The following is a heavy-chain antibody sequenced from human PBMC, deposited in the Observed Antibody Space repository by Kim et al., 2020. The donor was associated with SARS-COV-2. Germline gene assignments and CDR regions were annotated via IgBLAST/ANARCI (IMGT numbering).Heavy chain of an antibody. CDR3: ARDLTRIYCSGGSCYSYYYYYGMDV. V-gene: IGHV3-21*01. D-gene: IGHD2-15*01. CDR1: GFTFSSYS. Sequence: GGSLRLSCAASGFTFSSYSMNWVRQAPGKGLEWVSSISSSSSYIYYADSVKGRFTISRDNAKNSLYLQMNSLRAEDTAVYYCARDLTRIYCSGGSCYSYYYYYGMDVWGQGTTVTVSS. CDR2: ISSSSSYI. J-gene: IGHJ6*02.